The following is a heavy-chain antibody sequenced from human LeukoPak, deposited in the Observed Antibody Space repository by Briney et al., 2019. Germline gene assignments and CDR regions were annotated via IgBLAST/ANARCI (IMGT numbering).Heavy chain of an antibody. J-gene: IGHJ4*02. CDR3: AKDGEYFDSSGRFDH. D-gene: IGHD3-22*01. V-gene: IGHV3-23*01. Sequence: GGSLRLSCAVSGFTLSSYVMSWVRQAPGKGLEWVSAISGSGGSTYYADSVKGRFTISRDNSKNTLYLQMNSLRAEDTAVYYCAKDGEYFDSSGRFDHWGQGALVTVSS. CDR2: ISGSGGST. CDR1: GFTLSSYV.